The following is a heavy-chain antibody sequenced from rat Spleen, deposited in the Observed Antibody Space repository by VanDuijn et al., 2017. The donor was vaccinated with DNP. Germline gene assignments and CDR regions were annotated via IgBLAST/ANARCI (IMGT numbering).Heavy chain of an antibody. CDR2: ISSSGGST. V-gene: IGHV5-31*01. D-gene: IGHD4-1*01. CDR1: GFTFNNYW. CDR3: AIALSTGRA. Sequence: EVRLVESGGGLVQPGRSLKLSCVAFGFTFNNYWMTWIRQVPGKGLEWVASISSSGGSTYHPDSVKGRFTVSRDDPKSTLYLQMDGLRSEDTATYYCAIALSTGRAWGQGAMVTVSS. J-gene: IGHJ2*01.